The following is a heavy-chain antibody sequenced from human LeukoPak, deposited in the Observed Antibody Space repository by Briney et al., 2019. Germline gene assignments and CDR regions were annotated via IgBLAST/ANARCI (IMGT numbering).Heavy chain of an antibody. V-gene: IGHV3-23*01. CDR3: AKDRARTTVTGKEDY. CDR2: ISGSGGGT. CDR1: GFTFSSYA. J-gene: IGHJ4*02. D-gene: IGHD4-17*01. Sequence: PGGSLRLSCATSGFTFSSYAMSWVRQAPGKGLEWVSGISGSGGGTYYADFVKGRFTISRDSSENTVFLQMNSLRGEDTAVYYCAKDRARTTVTGKEDYWGQGTLVTVSS.